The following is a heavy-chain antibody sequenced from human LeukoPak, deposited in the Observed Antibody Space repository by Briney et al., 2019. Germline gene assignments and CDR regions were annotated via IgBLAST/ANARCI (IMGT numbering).Heavy chain of an antibody. CDR2: MRYDGSNK. CDR1: GFTFSSYG. D-gene: IGHD4-17*01. Sequence: PRGSLRLSCAASGFTFSSYGMHWVRQAPGKGLEWVAFMRYDGSNKYYADSVKGRFTISRDNSRSMMYLQMNGLRAEDTAVYYCARSPEPFDYGPYNWFDPWGQGTRVTVSS. V-gene: IGHV3-30*02. J-gene: IGHJ5*02. CDR3: ARSPEPFDYGPYNWFDP.